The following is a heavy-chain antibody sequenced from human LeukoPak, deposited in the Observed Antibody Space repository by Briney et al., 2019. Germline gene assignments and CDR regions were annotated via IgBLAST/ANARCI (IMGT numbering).Heavy chain of an antibody. V-gene: IGHV3-23*01. CDR1: GFTFSSYA. J-gene: IGHJ3*02. CDR3: AKVTIFSLIDAFDI. Sequence: GGSLRLSCAASGFTFSSYAMSWVRQAPGKGLEWVSVISGSGGSTYYADSVKGRFTISRDKSKNTLYLHMNSLRAEDTAVYYCAKVTIFSLIDAFDIWGQGTMVTVSS. CDR2: ISGSGGST. D-gene: IGHD3-9*01.